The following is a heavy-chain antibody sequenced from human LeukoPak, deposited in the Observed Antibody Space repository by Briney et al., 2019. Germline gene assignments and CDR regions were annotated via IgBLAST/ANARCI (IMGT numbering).Heavy chain of an antibody. CDR3: ARGDPYYHGSGSYSPYYFDY. D-gene: IGHD3-10*01. CDR2: INHSGST. V-gene: IGHV4-34*01. CDR1: GGSLSGYY. J-gene: IGHJ4*02. Sequence: SETLSLTCAVYGGSLSGYYWSLIRQRPGKGLEWIGEINHSGSTNYNPSLKSRVTISIDTSKNQFSLKLSSVTAADTAVYYCARGDPYYHGSGSYSPYYFDYWGQGTLVTVSS.